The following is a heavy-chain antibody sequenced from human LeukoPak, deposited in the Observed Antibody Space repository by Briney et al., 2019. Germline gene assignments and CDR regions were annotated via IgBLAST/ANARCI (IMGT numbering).Heavy chain of an antibody. J-gene: IGHJ4*02. CDR2: MYNSGST. Sequence: QVQLQESGPGLVKPSQTLSLTCTVSGGSISGSYWSWIRQPPGKGLEWIAYMYNSGSTNYNPSLKSRVTISIDTSKNQFSLKLSSLTAADTAIYYCARGIESYGDYGYWGQGILVTVSS. V-gene: IGHV4-59*01. CDR3: ARGIESYGDYGY. CDR1: GGSISGSY. D-gene: IGHD4-17*01.